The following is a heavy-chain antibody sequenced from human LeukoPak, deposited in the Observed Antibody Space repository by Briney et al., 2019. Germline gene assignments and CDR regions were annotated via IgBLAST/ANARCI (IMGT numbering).Heavy chain of an antibody. D-gene: IGHD6-13*01. J-gene: IGHJ4*02. CDR1: GGTFSSYA. CDR2: VIPIFGTA. CDR3: ARGSSSWYHYFDY. V-gene: IGHV1-69*01. Sequence: ASVKVSCKASGGTFSSYAISWVRQAPGQGLEWMGGVIPIFGTANYAQKFQGRVTITADESTSTAYMELSSLRSEDTAVYYCARGSSSWYHYFDYWGQGTLVTVSS.